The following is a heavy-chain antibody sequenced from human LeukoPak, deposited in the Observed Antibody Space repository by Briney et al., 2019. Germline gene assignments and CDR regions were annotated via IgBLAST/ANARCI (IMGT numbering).Heavy chain of an antibody. Sequence: ASVKVSCKASGGTFSSYAISWVRQAPGQGLEWMGGIIPIFGTANYAQKFQGRVTITADESTSTAYMELSSLGSEDTAVYYCARNYGSGTLWGMDVWGQGTTVTVSS. CDR1: GGTFSSYA. CDR2: IIPIFGTA. J-gene: IGHJ6*02. D-gene: IGHD3-10*01. V-gene: IGHV1-69*01. CDR3: ARNYGSGTLWGMDV.